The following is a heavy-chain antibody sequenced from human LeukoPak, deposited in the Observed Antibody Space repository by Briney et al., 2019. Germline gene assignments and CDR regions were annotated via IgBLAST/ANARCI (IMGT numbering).Heavy chain of an antibody. CDR2: INPSGGST. J-gene: IGHJ4*02. CDR1: GYTLTSYY. CDR3: ARDLNIVVVPAAIGTDY. D-gene: IGHD2-2*02. V-gene: IGHV1-46*01. Sequence: ASVKVSCKASGYTLTSYYMHWVRQAPGQGLEWMGIINPSGGSTSYAQKFQGRVTMTRDMSTSTVYMELSSLRSEDTAVYYCARDLNIVVVPAAIGTDYWGQGTLVTVSS.